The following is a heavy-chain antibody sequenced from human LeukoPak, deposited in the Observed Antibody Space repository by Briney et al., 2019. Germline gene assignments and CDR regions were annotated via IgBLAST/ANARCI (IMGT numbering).Heavy chain of an antibody. V-gene: IGHV3-21*01. J-gene: IGHJ4*02. CDR2: ISSSSSYI. D-gene: IGHD2-2*01. CDR3: ARDTIVVPAVIDY. Sequence: GGSLRLSCAASGFAFSSYSMNWVRQAPGKGLEWVSSISSSSSYIYYADSVKGRFTISRDNAKNSLYLQMNSLRAEDTAVYYCARDTIVVPAVIDYWGQGTLVTVSS. CDR1: GFAFSSYS.